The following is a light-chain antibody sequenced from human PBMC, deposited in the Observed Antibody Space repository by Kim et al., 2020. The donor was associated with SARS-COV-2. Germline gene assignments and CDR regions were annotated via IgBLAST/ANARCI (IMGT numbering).Light chain of an antibody. CDR2: GVS. Sequence: ENVLTQSPGTLSLSPGERATLSCRASQSVNSGYLAWYQQKPGQAPRLLIYGVSSRATGIPDRFSGSGSGTDFTLTINRLEPEDFAVYYCQQYGDSPRTFCQGTKVDIK. V-gene: IGKV3-20*01. CDR1: QSVNSGY. J-gene: IGKJ1*01. CDR3: QQYGDSPRT.